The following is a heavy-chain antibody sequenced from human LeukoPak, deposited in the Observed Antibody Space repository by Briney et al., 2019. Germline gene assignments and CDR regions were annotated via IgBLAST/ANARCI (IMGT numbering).Heavy chain of an antibody. J-gene: IGHJ4*02. CDR2: ISGSGGST. CDR1: GFTFSSYA. CDR3: AKDQYYYDSSGSPPDY. Sequence: GGSLRLSCAASGFTFSSYAMSWVRQAPGKGLEWVSAISGSGGSTYYADSVKGRFTISRDNSKNTLYLQMNSLRAEDTAVYYCAKDQYYYDSSGSPPDYWGQGTLVTVSS. D-gene: IGHD3-22*01. V-gene: IGHV3-23*01.